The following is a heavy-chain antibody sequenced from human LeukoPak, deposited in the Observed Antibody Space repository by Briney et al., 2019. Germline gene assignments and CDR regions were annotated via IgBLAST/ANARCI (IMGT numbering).Heavy chain of an antibody. Sequence: GGSLRLSCAAPGFTVSSNYMSWVRQAPGKGLEWVSAISGSGGSTYYADSVKGRFTISRDNSKNTLYLQMNSLRAEDTAVYYCAKYYYDSSVSEIDYWGQGTLVTVSS. CDR2: ISGSGGST. V-gene: IGHV3-23*01. CDR1: GFTVSSNY. J-gene: IGHJ4*02. CDR3: AKYYYDSSVSEIDY. D-gene: IGHD3-22*01.